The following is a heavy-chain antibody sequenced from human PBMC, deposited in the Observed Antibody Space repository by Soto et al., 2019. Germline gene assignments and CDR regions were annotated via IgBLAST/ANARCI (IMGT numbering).Heavy chain of an antibody. CDR3: ARGFSTYTFDY. V-gene: IGHV1-18*01. J-gene: IGHJ4*02. Sequence: ASLKVSCKASGCTFTNYGIRWVRQAPGQGLEWMGWISAYNGNTNYAQRLQGRVTMTTDTSTSTAYMELRSLRSDDTAVYYCARGFSTYTFDYWGQGALVTVFS. D-gene: IGHD3-3*02. CDR2: ISAYNGNT. CDR1: GCTFTNYG.